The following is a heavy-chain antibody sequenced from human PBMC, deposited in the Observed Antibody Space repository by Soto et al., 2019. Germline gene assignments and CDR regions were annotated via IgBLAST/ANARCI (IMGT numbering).Heavy chain of an antibody. V-gene: IGHV4-34*01. J-gene: IGHJ4*02. D-gene: IGHD2-15*01. CDR1: GGSFSGYY. CDR3: ARASLSGISASIDY. CDR2: INHSGSN. Sequence: SETLSLTCAVYGGSFSGYYWSWIRQPPGKGLEWIGEINHSGSNNYNRSLKSRVTISVDTSKNQFSLKLSSVTAADTAVYYCARASLSGISASIDYWGQGTLVTVSS.